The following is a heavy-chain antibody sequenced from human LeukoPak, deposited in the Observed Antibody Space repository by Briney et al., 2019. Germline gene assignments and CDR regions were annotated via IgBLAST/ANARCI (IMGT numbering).Heavy chain of an antibody. CDR1: GFTFSSYG. D-gene: IGHD2-21*02. V-gene: IGHV3-7*03. Sequence: GGSLRLSCAASGFTFSSYGMHWVRQAPGKGLEWVANIQQDGSGKYYVDSVKGRFTISRDNAKNSLYLQMNSLRAEDTAMYYCARDRVVMTARDAFDIWGQGTMVTVSS. CDR2: IQQDGSGK. CDR3: ARDRVVMTARDAFDI. J-gene: IGHJ3*02.